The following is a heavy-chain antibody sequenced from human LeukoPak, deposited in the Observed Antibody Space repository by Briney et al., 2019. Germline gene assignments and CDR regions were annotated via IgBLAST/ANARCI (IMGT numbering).Heavy chain of an antibody. V-gene: IGHV3-74*01. CDR2: INGDGSST. CDR3: ARGSTSGWPDYFDY. Sequence: PGGTLRLSCAASGFTLSSYWMHWVRQAPGEGLVWVSRINGDGSSTPYANSVKGRFTISRDNAKNTLYLQMHSLRADDTAVYYCARGSTSGWPDYFDYWGQGSVVTVSS. D-gene: IGHD6-19*01. J-gene: IGHJ4*02. CDR1: GFTLSSYW.